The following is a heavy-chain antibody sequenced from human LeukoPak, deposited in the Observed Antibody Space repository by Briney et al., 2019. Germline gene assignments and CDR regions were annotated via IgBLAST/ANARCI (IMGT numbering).Heavy chain of an antibody. V-gene: IGHV1-2*02. Sequence: ASVKVSCKASGYTFTGYYMHWVRQAPGQGLEWMGWINPNSGGTNYAQKLQGRVNMTRDTSISTAYMELSRLRSDDTAVYYCARDGGNYDSSGSTDAFDIWGQGTMVTVSS. J-gene: IGHJ3*02. CDR2: INPNSGGT. CDR3: ARDGGNYDSSGSTDAFDI. D-gene: IGHD3-22*01. CDR1: GYTFTGYY.